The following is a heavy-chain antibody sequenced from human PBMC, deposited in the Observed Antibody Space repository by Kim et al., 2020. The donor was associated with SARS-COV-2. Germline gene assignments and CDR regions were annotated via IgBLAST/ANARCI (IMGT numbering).Heavy chain of an antibody. V-gene: IGHV7-4-1*02. CDR2: MNTNTGDP. D-gene: IGHD6-13*01. CDR3: ASGYSNSHFDL. Sequence: ASVKVSCKASGYNFSSISMHWVRQAPGQGLEWMGWMNTNTGDPKYAQDFPGRVVFSLDTSVSTAYLQLSSLRADDTAVYFCASGYSNSHFDLSGRGSL. J-gene: IGHJ2*01. CDR1: GYNFSSIS.